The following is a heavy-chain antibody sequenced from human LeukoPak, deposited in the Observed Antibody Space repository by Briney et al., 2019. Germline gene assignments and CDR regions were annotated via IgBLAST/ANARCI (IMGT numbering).Heavy chain of an antibody. Sequence: GGSLRLSCAASGFTFSIHGMNWVRQGPGKGLEWVSGITGSGGSTYYADSVKGRFTISRDNSKNTVYLQMNSLRAEDTAVYYCARDLSLIGLTDWGQGTLVTVSS. CDR1: GFTFSIHG. V-gene: IGHV3-23*01. CDR3: ARDLSLIGLTD. CDR2: ITGSGGST. D-gene: IGHD3-22*01. J-gene: IGHJ4*02.